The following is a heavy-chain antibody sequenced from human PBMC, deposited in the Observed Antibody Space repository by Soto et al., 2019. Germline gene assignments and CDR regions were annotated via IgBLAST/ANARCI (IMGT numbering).Heavy chain of an antibody. CDR1: GGSISSGDYY. V-gene: IGHV4-30-4*01. Sequence: PSETLSLTCTVSGGSISSGDYYWSWIRQPPGKGLEWIGYIYYSGSTYYNPSLKSRVTISVDTSKNQFSLKLSSVTAADTAVYYCARSLDDYGDILFDYWGQGTLVTVSS. D-gene: IGHD4-17*01. J-gene: IGHJ4*02. CDR2: IYYSGST. CDR3: ARSLDDYGDILFDY.